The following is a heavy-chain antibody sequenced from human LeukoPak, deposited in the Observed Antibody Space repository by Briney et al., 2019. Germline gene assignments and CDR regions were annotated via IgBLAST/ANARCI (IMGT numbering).Heavy chain of an antibody. V-gene: IGHV1-69*13. Sequence: GASVKVSCKASGGTLSSYAISWVRQAPGQGLEWMGGIIPIFGTANYAQKFQGRVTITADESTSTAYMELSSLRSEDTAVYYCAARVVGYCSSTSCYREGYFDYWGQGTLVTVSS. D-gene: IGHD2-2*02. CDR3: AARVVGYCSSTSCYREGYFDY. CDR2: IIPIFGTA. J-gene: IGHJ4*02. CDR1: GGTLSSYA.